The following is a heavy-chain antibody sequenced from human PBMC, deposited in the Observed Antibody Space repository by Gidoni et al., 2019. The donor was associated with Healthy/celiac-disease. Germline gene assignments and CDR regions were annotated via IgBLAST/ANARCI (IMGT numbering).Heavy chain of an antibody. Sequence: EVQLVESGGGLVQPGGSLKLSCAASGFTFSGSAIHWVRQASGKGLGWVGRIRSKANSYATAYAASVKGRFTISRDDSKNTAYLQMNSLKTEDTAVYYCTRHSPYGDYVPGPLHYGMDVWGQGTTVTVSS. CDR3: TRHSPYGDYVPGPLHYGMDV. D-gene: IGHD4-17*01. J-gene: IGHJ6*02. CDR1: GFTFSGSA. CDR2: IRSKANSYAT. V-gene: IGHV3-73*01.